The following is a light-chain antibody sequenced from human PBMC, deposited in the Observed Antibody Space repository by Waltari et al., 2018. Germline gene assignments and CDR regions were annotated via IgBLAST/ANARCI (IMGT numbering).Light chain of an antibody. CDR2: MAS. Sequence: DIQMTQSPSTLSASVGDSVTITCRASQSIVTCLAWYQHKPGKAPKLLIYMASRLEGGVPSKFSASGSGTEFTLTISILQPDDFATYYCQQYKSSAYTFGQGTKLEI. V-gene: IGKV1-5*03. J-gene: IGKJ2*01. CDR3: QQYKSSAYT. CDR1: QSIVTC.